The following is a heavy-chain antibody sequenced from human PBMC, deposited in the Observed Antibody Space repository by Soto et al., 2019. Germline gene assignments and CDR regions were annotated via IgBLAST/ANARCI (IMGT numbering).Heavy chain of an antibody. D-gene: IGHD4-17*01. J-gene: IGHJ1*01. CDR2: SYYRRNT. V-gene: IGHV4-39*07. CDR3: ARGGLLTSATQRYFQY. CDR1: GGSIDSSDFY. Sequence: SETLSLTCSVSGGSIDSSDFYWVWIRQPPGKGLEWIGSSYYRRNTYYNSSLRSRVTLSVDTSKNQFSLRSEDTAVYYCARGGLLTSATQRYFQYWGQGTLVTVSS.